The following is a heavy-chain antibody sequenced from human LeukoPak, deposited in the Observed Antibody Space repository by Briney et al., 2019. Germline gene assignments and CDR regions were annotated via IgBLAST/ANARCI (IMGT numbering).Heavy chain of an antibody. D-gene: IGHD2-2*01. CDR1: GYSISSGHY. CDR3: ARGERYCSRTSCYYFYLDV. V-gene: IGHV4-38-2*01. CDR2: MYHSGTT. J-gene: IGHJ6*03. Sequence: PLETLSLTCAVSGYSISSGHYWGWLRQPPGKGLEWIGSMYHSGTTYYTPSLKRRVTISVDTFENQLSLKFTSVTAADTAVYYCARGERYCSRTSCYYFYLDVWGKGTTVTVSS.